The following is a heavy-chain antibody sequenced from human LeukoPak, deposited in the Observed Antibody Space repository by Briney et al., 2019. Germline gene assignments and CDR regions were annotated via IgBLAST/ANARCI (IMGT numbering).Heavy chain of an antibody. D-gene: IGHD5-18*01. J-gene: IGHJ4*02. CDR2: ISGSGGST. CDR1: GFAFSSYG. V-gene: IGHV3-23*01. CDR3: ARQLWPDY. Sequence: PGGSLRLSCAASGFAFSSYGMSWVRQAPGKGLEWVSGISGSGGSTYYADSVKGRFTISRDNSKNTLYLQMNSLRAEDTAVYYCARQLWPDYWGQGTLVTVSS.